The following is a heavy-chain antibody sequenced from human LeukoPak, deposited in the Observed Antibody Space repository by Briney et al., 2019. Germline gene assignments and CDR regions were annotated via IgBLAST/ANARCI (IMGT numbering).Heavy chain of an antibody. CDR2: INPNTAGT. Sequence: GASVKVSCKASGYTFTGYYFHWVRQAPGQGLEWMAWINPNTAGTNYAQKFLGRVTLTWDTSISTAYMELNSLTSDDTAVYYCATSDGDYMAGYYYYMRVWGKGTSVTVSS. D-gene: IGHD4-17*01. CDR1: GYTFTGYY. J-gene: IGHJ6*03. V-gene: IGHV1-2*02. CDR3: ATSDGDYMAGYYYYMRV.